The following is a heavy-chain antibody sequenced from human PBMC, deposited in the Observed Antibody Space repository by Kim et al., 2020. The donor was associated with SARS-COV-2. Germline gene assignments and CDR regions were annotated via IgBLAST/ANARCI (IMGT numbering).Heavy chain of an antibody. D-gene: IGHD1-1*01. CDR1: GFIFSSPA. J-gene: IGHJ4*02. CDR2: ISGSGGNT. V-gene: IGHV3-23*01. Sequence: GGSLRLSCAASGFIFSSPAMTWVRQAPGKGLEWVAAISGSGGNTYYADSVKGQVTISRDNSKNDLFLQMNSLSAEATALYCCAKEAKCVPLAEFDCWGQGTLVTVSS. CDR3: AKEAKCVPLAEFDC.